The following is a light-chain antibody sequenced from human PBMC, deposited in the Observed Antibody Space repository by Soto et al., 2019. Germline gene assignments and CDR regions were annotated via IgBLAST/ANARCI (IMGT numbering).Light chain of an antibody. Sequence: DIVMTQSPDSLAVSLGERATINCKSSQSVFYSSNNKNFLAWYQVKPGQPPKLLIYWASTRKYGVPDRFSGSGSGTDFTLTITSLQAEDVAVYYCQQYYSTPRTFGQGTKVEI. CDR3: QQYYSTPRT. V-gene: IGKV4-1*01. J-gene: IGKJ1*01. CDR1: QSVFYSSNNKNF. CDR2: WAS.